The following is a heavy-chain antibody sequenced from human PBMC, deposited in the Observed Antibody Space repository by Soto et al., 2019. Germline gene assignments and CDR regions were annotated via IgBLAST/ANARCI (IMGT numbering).Heavy chain of an antibody. V-gene: IGHV1-46*01. D-gene: IGHD6-6*01. CDR3: ARDARGSSSIKYY. CDR2: INPSGGST. Sequence: DSVKVSSKAPGYSLTRHSMQWVRQAPGKGLEWMGIINPSGGSTNYAQKFQGRVTMTRDTSTSTVYMELSSLRSDATAAYYGARDARGSSSIKYYWRKG. J-gene: IGHJ4*02. CDR1: GYSLTRHS.